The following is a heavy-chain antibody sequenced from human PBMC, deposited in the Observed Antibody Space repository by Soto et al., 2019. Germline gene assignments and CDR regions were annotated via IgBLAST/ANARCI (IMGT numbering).Heavy chain of an antibody. D-gene: IGHD2-2*01. Sequence: QVQLVESGGGVVQPGRSLRLSCAASGFTFSSYAMHWVRQAPGKGLEWVAVISYDGSNKYYADSVKGRFTISRDNSKNPLVLPMKGLEGGETGVFYWGGAFLGYCCRPGRGGGGGGVRTLFGYFDYWGQGTLVTVSS. CDR1: GFTFSSYA. J-gene: IGHJ4*02. CDR2: ISYDGSNK. V-gene: IGHV3-30-3*01. CDR3: GGAFLGYCCRPGRGGGGGGVRTLFGYFDY.